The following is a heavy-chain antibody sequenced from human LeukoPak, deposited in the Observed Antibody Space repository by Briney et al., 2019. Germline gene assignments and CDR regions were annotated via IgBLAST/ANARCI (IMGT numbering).Heavy chain of an antibody. V-gene: IGHV3-43*02. CDR2: ISGDGGTT. D-gene: IGHD6-13*01. CDR3: TKSAAAAYNWFEP. Sequence: PGGSLRLSCAASGFTFADYAMHWVRQAPGKGLEWVSLISGDGGTTYYADSVKGRFTISRDNSKNSLYLQMNSLRIEDTALYYCTKSAAAAYNWFEPWGQGTLVTVSS. J-gene: IGHJ5*02. CDR1: GFTFADYA.